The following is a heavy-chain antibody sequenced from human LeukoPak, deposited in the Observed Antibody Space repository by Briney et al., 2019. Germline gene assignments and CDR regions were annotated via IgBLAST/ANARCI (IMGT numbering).Heavy chain of an antibody. CDR2: IYTSGST. CDR1: GGSISSYY. Sequence: SETLSLTCTVSGGSISSYYWSWIRQPAGPGLEWIGRIYTSGSTNYNPSPKSRVTISVDTSKYQFSLKLSSVTAADTAVYYCARELADYDAFDIWGQGTMVTVSS. V-gene: IGHV4-4*07. J-gene: IGHJ3*02. CDR3: ARELADYDAFDI. D-gene: IGHD3-16*01.